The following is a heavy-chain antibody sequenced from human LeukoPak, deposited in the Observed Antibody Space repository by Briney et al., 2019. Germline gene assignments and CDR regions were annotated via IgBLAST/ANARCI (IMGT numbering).Heavy chain of an antibody. CDR3: ARTYYDSSRYYQIFFDY. J-gene: IGHJ4*01. CDR2: IFYTGNN. Sequence: TSAEPLSLICTVCGGSISSYYWSWIRQPPGEGLEGIGYIFYTGNNNYNPVLKGRVTISVGQHKNQFFLKVSSVTGGDTGVYLLARTYYDSSRYYQIFFDY. D-gene: IGHD3-22*01. V-gene: IGHV4-59*01. CDR1: GGSISSYY.